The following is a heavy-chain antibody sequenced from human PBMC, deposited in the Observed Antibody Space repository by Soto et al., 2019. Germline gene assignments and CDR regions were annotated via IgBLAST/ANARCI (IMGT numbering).Heavy chain of an antibody. CDR2: INAGNGNT. J-gene: IGHJ6*02. CDR3: ARDHHVYYYGSGRGPRMDV. D-gene: IGHD3-10*01. V-gene: IGHV1-3*01. Sequence: ASVKVSCKASGYTFTSYAMHWVRQAPGQRLEWMGWINAGNGNTKYSQKFQGRVTITRDTSASTAYMELSSLRSEDTAVYYCARDHHVYYYGSGRGPRMDVWGQGTTVTVSS. CDR1: GYTFTSYA.